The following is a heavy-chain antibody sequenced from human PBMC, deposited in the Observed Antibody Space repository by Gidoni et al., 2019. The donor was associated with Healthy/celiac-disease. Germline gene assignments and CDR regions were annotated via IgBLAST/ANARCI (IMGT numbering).Heavy chain of an antibody. J-gene: IGHJ4*02. CDR1: GYTFTGYY. Sequence: QVQLVQSGAEVKKPGASVKVSCKASGYTFTGYYMHWVRQAPGQGLEWMGWINPNSGGTNYAQKFQGRVTMTRDTSISTAYMELSRLRSDDTAVYYCARGKLERRRGWYFDYWGQGTLVTVSS. V-gene: IGHV1-2*02. CDR2: INPNSGGT. D-gene: IGHD1-1*01. CDR3: ARGKLERRRGWYFDY.